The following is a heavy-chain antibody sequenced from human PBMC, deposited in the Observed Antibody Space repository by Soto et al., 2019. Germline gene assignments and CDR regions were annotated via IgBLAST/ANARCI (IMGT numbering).Heavy chain of an antibody. CDR1: GFTFSNYR. J-gene: IGHJ6*02. D-gene: IGHD6-6*01. Sequence: PGVSLRLSCATSGFTFSNYRMNWVREAPGKGLEWVASISGSGKDTFYRDSVKGRFTISRDNAESSLVLQMNSLTVDDTAVYHCARVHLVRTSSYYCGMDVWGPGTTVTVSS. CDR2: ISGSGKDT. V-gene: IGHV3-21*06. CDR3: ARVHLVRTSSYYCGMDV.